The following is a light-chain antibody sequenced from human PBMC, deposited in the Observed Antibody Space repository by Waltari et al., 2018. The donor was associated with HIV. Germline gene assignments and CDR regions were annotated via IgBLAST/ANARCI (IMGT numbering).Light chain of an antibody. V-gene: IGLV5-45*03. CDR3: MIWYSTASV. Sequence: QAVLTQPSSLSASPGASASLTCTLPSGISVGTYRIYWYQQKPGSPPQYLLRFQSDSDKEQGSGVPSRFSGSKDVSANAGILLISGLQSEDEADYYCMIWYSTASVFGGGTKLTVL. J-gene: IGLJ2*01. CDR1: SGISVGTYR. CDR2: FQSDSDK.